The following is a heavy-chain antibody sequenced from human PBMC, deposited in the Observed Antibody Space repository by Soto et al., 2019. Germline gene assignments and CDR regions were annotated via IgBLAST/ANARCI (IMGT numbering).Heavy chain of an antibody. V-gene: IGHV1-18*01. CDR1: GYSLTSYG. J-gene: IGHJ6*02. CDR3: ASFDRLAVGYGMDL. CDR2: ISGFDGDT. Sequence: QVQLVQSGAEVKKPGASVRVSCKASGYSLTSYGISWVREAPGQGLEWMGWISGFDGDTYYAQKLQGRVTMTIDTSTNTAYMDLGSLRYDDTAVYYCASFDRLAVGYGMDLWGQGTTVTVSS. D-gene: IGHD3-9*01.